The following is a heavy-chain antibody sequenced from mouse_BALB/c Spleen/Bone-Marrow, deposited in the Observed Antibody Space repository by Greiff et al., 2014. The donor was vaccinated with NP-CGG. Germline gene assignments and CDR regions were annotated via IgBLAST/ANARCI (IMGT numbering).Heavy chain of an antibody. V-gene: IGHV1-80*01. CDR3: ARSGPVRVDYAMDY. D-gene: IGHD1-1*01. Sequence: QVQLKQSGAELVRPGSSVKISCKASGYAFSSYWMNWVKQRPGQGLEWIGQIYPGDGDTNYNGKFKGKATLTADKSSNTAYMQLSSLRSEDSAVYFCARSGPVRVDYAMDYWGQGTSVTVSS. J-gene: IGHJ4*01. CDR2: IYPGDGDT. CDR1: GYAFSSYW.